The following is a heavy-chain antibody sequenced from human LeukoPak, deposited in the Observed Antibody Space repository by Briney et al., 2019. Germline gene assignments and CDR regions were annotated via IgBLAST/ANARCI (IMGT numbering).Heavy chain of an antibody. CDR2: ISADNGNT. J-gene: IGHJ4*02. CDR3: ARDRRGYSAYDGEGFDY. V-gene: IGHV1-18*04. D-gene: IGHD5-12*01. CDR1: GFTFKNYG. Sequence: GASVKASCKASGFTFKNYGFSWVRQAPGQGLQWMGWISADNGNTKYAQNLQGRVIMTTDRSTGTAYVELTSLRSDDTAVYYCARDRRGYSAYDGEGFDYWGQGTLVTVSS.